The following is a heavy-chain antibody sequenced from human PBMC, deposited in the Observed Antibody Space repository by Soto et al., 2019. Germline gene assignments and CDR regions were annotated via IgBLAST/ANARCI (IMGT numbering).Heavy chain of an antibody. V-gene: IGHV1-8*01. CDR3: VRVRSSGWGSFDI. D-gene: IGHD6-19*01. CDR2: MNPNSGNT. CDR1: GYTFTSYD. J-gene: IGHJ3*02. Sequence: ASVKVSCKSSGYTFTSYDINWVRQATGQGLEWMGWMNPNSGNTDYAQKFQGRVTMTRNTSISTAFMEVTSLRFEDTAVYYCVRVRSSGWGSFDIWGQGTVVTVSS.